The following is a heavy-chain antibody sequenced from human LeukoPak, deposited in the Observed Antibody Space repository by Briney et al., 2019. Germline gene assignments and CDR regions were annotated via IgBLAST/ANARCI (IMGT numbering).Heavy chain of an antibody. V-gene: IGHV7-4-1*02. CDR3: ARGDWLLDY. J-gene: IGHJ4*02. D-gene: IGHD2-15*01. CDR1: GYIFSNYG. Sequence: ASVKVSCKASGYIFSNYGMNWVRQAPGQGLEWMGLINTDTGNPTYAQGFTGRFVFSLDTSVSTAYLQISRLKAEDTAVYYCARGDWLLDYWVQGTLVTVSS. CDR2: INTDTGNP.